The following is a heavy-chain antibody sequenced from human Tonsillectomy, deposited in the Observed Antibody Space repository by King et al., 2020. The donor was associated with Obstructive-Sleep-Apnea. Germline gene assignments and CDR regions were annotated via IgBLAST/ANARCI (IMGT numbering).Heavy chain of an antibody. V-gene: IGHV1-46*01. CDR2: INPSGGST. Sequence: QLVQSGAEVKKPGASVKVSCKASGYTFTSYYMHWVRQAPGQGLEWMGIINPSGGSTSYAQKFQGRVTMTRDTSTSTVYMELSSLRSEDTAVNYCARPWGGWGFDYWGQGTLVTVSS. D-gene: IGHD6-19*01. CDR3: ARPWGGWGFDY. J-gene: IGHJ4*02. CDR1: GYTFTSYY.